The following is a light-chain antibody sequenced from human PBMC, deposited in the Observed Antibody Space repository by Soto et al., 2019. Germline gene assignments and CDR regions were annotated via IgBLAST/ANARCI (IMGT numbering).Light chain of an antibody. CDR1: QSVSSN. CDR2: GAS. V-gene: IGKV3-15*01. Sequence: EILMTQSPATLSVSPGERATLSCRASQSVSSNLAWYQQIPGQAPRLLIYGASTRATGIPVRFSGSGSETEFTLTISSLQSEDFAAYYCQQYNNWHTWTFGQGTKVDIK. J-gene: IGKJ1*01. CDR3: QQYNNWHTWT.